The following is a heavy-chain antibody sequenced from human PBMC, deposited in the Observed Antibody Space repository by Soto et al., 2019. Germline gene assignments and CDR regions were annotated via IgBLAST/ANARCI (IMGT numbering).Heavy chain of an antibody. J-gene: IGHJ4*02. Sequence: EVQLVESGGGLIQPGGSLRLSCAVSGFTVSNNYMSWVRQAPGKGLEGVSVIYSGGYTAYGDSVKGRFTTSRDNSKNTLNLQKNSRGAQARAVFYCATQRGGGGYWGQGTLVTVSS. D-gene: IGHD6-25*01. CDR2: IYSGGYT. CDR1: GFTVSNNY. CDR3: ATQRGGGGY. V-gene: IGHV3-53*01.